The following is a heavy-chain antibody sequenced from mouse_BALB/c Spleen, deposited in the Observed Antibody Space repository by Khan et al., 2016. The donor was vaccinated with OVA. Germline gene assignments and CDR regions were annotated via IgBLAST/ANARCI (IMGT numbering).Heavy chain of an antibody. Sequence: HIQLVQSGPELKKPGETVKISCKASGYTFTNYGMNWVKQSPGKALKWMGWINTYTGAPTYADDFKGRFAFSLETSASTAYLQINNLKNEDTATYFCARPPYFSYTLDYWGQGTSVTVSS. J-gene: IGHJ4*01. CDR3: ARPPYFSYTLDY. V-gene: IGHV9-3-1*01. D-gene: IGHD2-10*01. CDR2: INTYTGAP. CDR1: GYTFTNYG.